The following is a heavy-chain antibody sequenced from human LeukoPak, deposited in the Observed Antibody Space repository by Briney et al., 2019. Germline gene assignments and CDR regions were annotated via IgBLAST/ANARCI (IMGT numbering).Heavy chain of an antibody. Sequence: GKSLRLSCETSGFSLKNYWISWLRRAPGKGLEWVSRSKYDGSTAMYAESVKGRFTISRDNARGTLYLQMNSLRVDDTAVYYCAKSDWFDPCGRGILVTVSS. V-gene: IGHV3-74*03. CDR2: SKYDGSTA. J-gene: IGHJ5*02. CDR1: GFSLKNYW. CDR3: AKSDWFDP.